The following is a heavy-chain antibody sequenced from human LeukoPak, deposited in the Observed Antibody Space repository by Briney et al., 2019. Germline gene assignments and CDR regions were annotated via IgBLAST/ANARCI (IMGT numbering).Heavy chain of an antibody. D-gene: IGHD3-3*01. J-gene: IGHJ5*02. CDR1: GYTFTSYA. Sequence: ASVKVSCKAFGYTFTSYAMHWVRQAPGQRLEWMGWINAGNGNTKYSQKFQGRVTITRDTSASTAYMELSSLRSEDTAVYYCARTPYYDFWSGYHEDNWFDLWGQGTLVTVSS. CDR2: INAGNGNT. V-gene: IGHV1-3*01. CDR3: ARTPYYDFWSGYHEDNWFDL.